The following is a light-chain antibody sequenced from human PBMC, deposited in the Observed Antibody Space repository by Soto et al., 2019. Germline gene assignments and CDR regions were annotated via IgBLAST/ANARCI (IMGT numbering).Light chain of an antibody. CDR2: KVS. CDR3: MQGTHWPLT. V-gene: IGKV2-30*02. Sequence: VVMTQSPLSLPVTLGQPASISCRSSQSLVHSDGNTYLNWFQQRPGQSPRRLIDKVSNRDSGVPDRFSGRGSGTDFTLKISRVEGEDVGVYYCMQGTHWPLTFGQGTKLEIK. J-gene: IGKJ1*01. CDR1: QSLVHSDGNTY.